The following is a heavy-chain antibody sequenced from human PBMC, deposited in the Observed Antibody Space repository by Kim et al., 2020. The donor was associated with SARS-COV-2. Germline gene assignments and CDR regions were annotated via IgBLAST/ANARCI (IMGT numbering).Heavy chain of an antibody. V-gene: IGHV6-1*01. D-gene: IGHD6-19*01. CDR3: ARDGAVAGTWDY. Sequence: NAVSVKSRITINPDTSKNQFSLQLNSVTPEDTAVYYCARDGAVAGTWDYWGQGTLVTVSS. J-gene: IGHJ4*02.